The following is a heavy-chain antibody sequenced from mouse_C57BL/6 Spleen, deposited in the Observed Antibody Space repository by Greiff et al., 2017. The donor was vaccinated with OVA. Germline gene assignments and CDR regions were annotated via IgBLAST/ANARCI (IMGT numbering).Heavy chain of an antibody. J-gene: IGHJ2*01. CDR3: ARDYGGDY. CDR1: GYTFTDYY. Sequence: VQLQQSGPELVKPGASVKISCKASGYTFTDYYMNWVKQSPGKSLEWIGDINPNNGGTSYNQKFKGKATLTVDKSSSTAYMQLRSLTSEDSAVYDCARDYGGDYWGQGTTLTVSA. V-gene: IGHV1-26*01. D-gene: IGHD1-1*02. CDR2: INPNNGGT.